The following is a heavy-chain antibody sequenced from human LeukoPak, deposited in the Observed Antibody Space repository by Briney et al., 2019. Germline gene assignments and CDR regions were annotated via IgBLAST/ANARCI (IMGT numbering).Heavy chain of an antibody. V-gene: IGHV3-30-3*01. CDR3: ARETGYYHCFDY. CDR1: GFTFSSYA. J-gene: IGHJ4*02. D-gene: IGHD3-9*01. Sequence: GRSLRLSCAASGFTFSSYAMHWVRQAPGKGLEWVAVISYDGSNKYYADSVKGRFTISRDNSKNTLYLQMNSLRAEDTAVYYCARETGYYHCFDYWGQGTLVTVSS. CDR2: ISYDGSNK.